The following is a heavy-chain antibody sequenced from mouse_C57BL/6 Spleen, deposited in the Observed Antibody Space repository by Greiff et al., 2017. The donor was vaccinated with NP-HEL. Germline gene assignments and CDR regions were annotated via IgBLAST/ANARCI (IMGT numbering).Heavy chain of an antibody. Sequence: EVQLQQSGTVLARPGASVKMSCKTSGYTFTSYWMHWVKQRPGQGLEWIGAIYPGNSDTSYNQKFKGKAKLTAVTSASTAYMELSSLTNEDSAVYYGTGGYDEGAMDYWGQGTSVTVSS. CDR2: IYPGNSDT. CDR1: GYTFTSYW. D-gene: IGHD2-3*01. CDR3: TGGYDEGAMDY. J-gene: IGHJ4*01. V-gene: IGHV1-5*01.